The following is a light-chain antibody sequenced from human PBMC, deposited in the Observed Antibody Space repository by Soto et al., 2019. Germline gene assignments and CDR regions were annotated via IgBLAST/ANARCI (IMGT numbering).Light chain of an antibody. V-gene: IGKV3-20*01. CDR3: QQYGSSPLT. CDR2: DAS. J-gene: IGKJ4*01. Sequence: EIVLTQSPGTLFLSPGERATLSCRASQSVRSNYLAWYQQKPGQAPRFLIYDASSRATGIPDRFSGSGSGTDFTLTISRLEPEDFAVYYCQQYGSSPLTVGGGTKVEIK. CDR1: QSVRSNY.